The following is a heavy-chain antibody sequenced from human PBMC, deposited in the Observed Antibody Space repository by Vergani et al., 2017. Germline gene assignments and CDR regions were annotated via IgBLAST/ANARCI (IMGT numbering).Heavy chain of an antibody. V-gene: IGHV5-51*01. CDR3: ASGGHGSENGGALQL. D-gene: IGHD3-10*01. Sequence: QLVQSGSETKKPGESLKISCQAFGHIFSNFWIGWVRQRPGRGLEWMGIIYPGDSEVKSNPTFRGQVIFSVDTSVNTAYLQWRSLQASDTATYFCASGGHGSENGGALQLWGQGTNITVSS. J-gene: IGHJ3*01. CDR2: IYPGDSEV. CDR1: GHIFSNFW.